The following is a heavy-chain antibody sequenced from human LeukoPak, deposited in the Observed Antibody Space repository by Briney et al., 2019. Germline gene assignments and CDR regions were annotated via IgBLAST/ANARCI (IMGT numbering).Heavy chain of an antibody. CDR2: ISGSGGST. D-gene: IGHD3-10*01. J-gene: IGHJ4*02. CDR3: ASLYDSGSYYNFLDY. CDR1: GFTFSSYF. V-gene: IGHV3-23*01. Sequence: GGSLRLSCAASGFTFSSYFMSGVRQAPGKGLEWVSAISGSGGSTYYADSVKGRFTISRDNSKNTLYLQMNSLRAEDTAVYYCASLYDSGSYYNFLDYWGQGTLVTVSS.